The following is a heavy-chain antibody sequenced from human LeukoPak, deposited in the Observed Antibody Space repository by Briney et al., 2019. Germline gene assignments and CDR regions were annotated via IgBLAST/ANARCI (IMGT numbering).Heavy chain of an antibody. CDR3: ARDRSDGNYYMVV. D-gene: IGHD5-24*01. J-gene: IGHJ6*03. CDR2: IYGGGST. Sequence: GGSLRLSCAASGFTVSRNYMSWVRQAPGKGLEWVSVIYGGGSTSYADSVKGRFIISRDNSKNTLYLQMNSLRADDTAVYYCARDRSDGNYYMVVWGKGTTVIASS. V-gene: IGHV3-53*01. CDR1: GFTVSRNY.